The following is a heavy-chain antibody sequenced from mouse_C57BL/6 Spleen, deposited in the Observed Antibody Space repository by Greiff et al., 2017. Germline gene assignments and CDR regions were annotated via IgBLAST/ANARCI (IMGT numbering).Heavy chain of an antibody. D-gene: IGHD2-5*01. CDR1: GYTFTSYW. V-gene: IGHV1-50*01. Sequence: QVQLQQPGAELVKPGASVKLSCKASGYTFTSYWMQWVKQRPGQGLAWIGEIDPSDSYTNYNQKFKGKATLTVDTSSSTAYMQLSSLTSEDSAVYYCARGRFYSNWFSYWGQGTLVTVSA. J-gene: IGHJ3*01. CDR3: ARGRFYSNWFSY. CDR2: IDPSDSYT.